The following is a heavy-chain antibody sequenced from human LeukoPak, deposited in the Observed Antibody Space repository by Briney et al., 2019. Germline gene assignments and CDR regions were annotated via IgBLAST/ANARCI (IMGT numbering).Heavy chain of an antibody. D-gene: IGHD1-1*01. CDR1: GFTFSNYN. J-gene: IGHJ4*02. CDR3: ARDRGSYYIDF. CDR2: IWYDGSNK. V-gene: IGHV3-33*08. Sequence: GGSLRLSCAASGFTFSNYNMNWVRQAPGKGLEWVAVIWYDGSNKYYADSVKGRFTFSRDNSKNMLSLQMDSLRAEDTALYYCARDRGSYYIDFWGQGTPVTVSS.